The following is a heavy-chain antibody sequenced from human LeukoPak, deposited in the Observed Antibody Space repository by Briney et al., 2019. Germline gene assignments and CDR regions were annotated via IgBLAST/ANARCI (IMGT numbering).Heavy chain of an antibody. Sequence: PSETLSLTCSVSGYSISSGYYWGWIRQSPGKGLEWIASIYESGSAFYNPSFESRVTISVDTSKNQFSLKLSSVTAADTAVYYCARINVSSMGGQYNFDTWGQGILVTVSS. CDR1: GYSISSGYY. CDR3: ARINVSSMGGQYNFDT. CDR2: IYESGSA. J-gene: IGHJ4*02. V-gene: IGHV4-38-2*02. D-gene: IGHD2/OR15-2a*01.